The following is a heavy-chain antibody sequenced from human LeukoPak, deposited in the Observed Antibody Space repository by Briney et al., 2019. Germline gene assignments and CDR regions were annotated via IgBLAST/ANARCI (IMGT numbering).Heavy chain of an antibody. D-gene: IGHD3-3*01. V-gene: IGHV1-18*03. Sequence: ASVKVSCKASGYTFTSYGISWVRQAPGQGLEWMGWISAYNGNTNYAQKLQGRVTMTTDTSATTAYMELSSLRSEDMAVYYCARAYDFWSGYYDWYYFDYWGQGTLVTVSS. CDR2: ISAYNGNT. J-gene: IGHJ4*02. CDR1: GYTFTSYG. CDR3: ARAYDFWSGYYDWYYFDY.